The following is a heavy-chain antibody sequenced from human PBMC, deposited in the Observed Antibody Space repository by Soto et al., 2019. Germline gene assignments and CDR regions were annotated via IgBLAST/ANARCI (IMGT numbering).Heavy chain of an antibody. CDR2: IIPISDTT. CDR3: PRSQGSSTSLEIYYYYYYGMDV. V-gene: IGHV1-69*01. D-gene: IGHD2-2*01. CDR1: GGTFSSYA. Sequence: QVQLVQSGAEVKKPASSVKVSCKASGGTFSSYAISWVRQAPGQGLEWMGGIIPISDTTNYAQKFQGRVTITADESTSTAYMELSRQRSEDTAVYYCPRSQGSSTSLEIYYYYYYGMDVWGQGTTVTVSS. J-gene: IGHJ6*02.